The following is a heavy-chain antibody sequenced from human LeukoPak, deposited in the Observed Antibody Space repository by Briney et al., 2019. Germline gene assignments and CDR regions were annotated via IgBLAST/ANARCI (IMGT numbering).Heavy chain of an antibody. V-gene: IGHV3-11*04. CDR1: GFTFSDYY. CDR3: ARGLPVSSWYPNWFDP. D-gene: IGHD6-13*01. J-gene: IGHJ5*02. Sequence: GGSLRLSCAASGFTFSDYYMSWIRQAPGKGLEWVSYISSSGSTIYYADSVKGRFTISRDNAKDSLYLQMNSLRAEDTAVYYCARGLPVSSWYPNWFDPWGQGTLVTVSS. CDR2: ISSSGSTI.